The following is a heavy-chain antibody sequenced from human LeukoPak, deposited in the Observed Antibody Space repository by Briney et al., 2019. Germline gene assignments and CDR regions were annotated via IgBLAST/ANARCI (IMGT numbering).Heavy chain of an antibody. Sequence: GGSLRLSCAASGFTFSSYGMHWVRQAPGKGLEWVAFIRYDGSNKYYADSVKGRFTISRDNSKNTLYLQMNSLRAEDTAVYYCAKVQLLTLYYYYMDVWGKGTTVTVSS. J-gene: IGHJ6*03. CDR3: AKVQLLTLYYYYMDV. CDR2: IRYDGSNK. D-gene: IGHD2-2*01. V-gene: IGHV3-30*02. CDR1: GFTFSSYG.